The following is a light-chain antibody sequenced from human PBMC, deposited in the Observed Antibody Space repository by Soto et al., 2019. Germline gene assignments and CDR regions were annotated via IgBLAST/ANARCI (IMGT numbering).Light chain of an antibody. Sequence: QSVLTQPASVSGSPGQSITISCTGTSSDIGSYNLVSWYQQHPGKAPKLMIYEATKRHSGVSNRFSGSKSGNTASLTISGLQAEDEADYYCCLYASSSTFIFGGGTQLTVL. V-gene: IGLV2-23*02. CDR3: CLYASSSTFI. J-gene: IGLJ2*01. CDR1: SSDIGSYNL. CDR2: EAT.